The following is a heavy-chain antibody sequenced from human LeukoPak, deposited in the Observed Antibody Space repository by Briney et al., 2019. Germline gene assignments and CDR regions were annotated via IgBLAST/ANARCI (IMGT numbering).Heavy chain of an antibody. J-gene: IGHJ3*02. D-gene: IGHD6-13*01. Sequence: GGSLRLSCAASGSTFSSYAMSWVRQAPGKGLEWVSGISESGAITYDADSVKGRFTISRDNSKNTLYLQMNSLRAEDTAVYYCAKGSSSSWFRAPFDIWGQGTMVTVSS. CDR1: GSTFSSYA. CDR2: ISESGAIT. V-gene: IGHV3-23*01. CDR3: AKGSSSSWFRAPFDI.